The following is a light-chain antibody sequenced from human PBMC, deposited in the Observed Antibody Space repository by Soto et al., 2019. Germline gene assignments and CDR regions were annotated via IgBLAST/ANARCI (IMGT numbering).Light chain of an antibody. J-gene: IGKJ1*01. Sequence: DIQMTQSPSTLSGSVGDRVTITCRASQTISSWLAWYQQKPGKAPKLLIYKASTLKSWVPSRFRGSGSGTEFNLTICSLQPDDFATYYCQHYNSYSEAFGQGTKVELK. CDR2: KAS. CDR1: QTISSW. V-gene: IGKV1-5*03. CDR3: QHYNSYSEA.